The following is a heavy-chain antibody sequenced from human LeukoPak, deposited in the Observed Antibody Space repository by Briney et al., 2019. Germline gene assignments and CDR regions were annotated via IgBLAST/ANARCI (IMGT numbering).Heavy chain of an antibody. CDR3: AKVTGDYYDTSGAFDY. V-gene: IGHV3-33*06. J-gene: IGHJ4*02. CDR1: GFIFSSYG. CDR2: IWHDGSND. Sequence: GGSLRLSCAASGFIFSSYGMHWVRQAPGKGLEWVARIWHDGSNDDYADSVKGRLTISRDNSKNTLYLQMNSLRAEDTAIYYCAKVTGDYYDTSGAFDYWGQGTLVTVPS. D-gene: IGHD3-22*01.